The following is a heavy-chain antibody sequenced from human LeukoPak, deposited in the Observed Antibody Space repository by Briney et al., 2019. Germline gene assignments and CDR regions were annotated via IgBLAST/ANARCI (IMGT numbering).Heavy chain of an antibody. D-gene: IGHD3-22*01. Sequence: PSETLSLTCTVSGGSISSSSYYWGWIRQPPGKGLEWIGSIYYSGSTYYNPSLKSRVTISVDTSKNQFSLKLRSVTAADTAVYYCARVGGITMIVVLIADAFDIWGQGTMVTVSS. CDR1: GGSISSSSYY. V-gene: IGHV4-39*07. CDR2: IYYSGST. J-gene: IGHJ3*02. CDR3: ARVGGITMIVVLIADAFDI.